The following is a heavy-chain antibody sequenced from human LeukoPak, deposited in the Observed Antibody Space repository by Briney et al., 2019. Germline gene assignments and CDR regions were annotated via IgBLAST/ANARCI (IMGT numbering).Heavy chain of an antibody. CDR3: ARGQLIFDY. CDR1: GGSFSGYY. D-gene: IGHD1-1*01. CDR2: INHRGST. V-gene: IGHV4-34*01. J-gene: IGHJ4*02. Sequence: SETLSLTCAVYGGSFSGYYWSWIRQPPGKGLEWIGEINHRGSTNYNPSLKSRVTISVDTSKNQFSLKLSSVTAADTAVYYCARGQLIFDYWGQGTLVTVSS.